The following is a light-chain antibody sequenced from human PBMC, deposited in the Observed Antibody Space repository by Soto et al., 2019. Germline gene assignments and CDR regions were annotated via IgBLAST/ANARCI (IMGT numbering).Light chain of an antibody. Sequence: DIQMSQSPSSLSASIGDRITITCRASQSISTYLNWYQQKPVKAPSLLIYGASTRQNGVPSRFSGSGSATDYTLTISSLQPEDFATYYCQQSFITPPLTFGGGTTVEMK. J-gene: IGKJ4*01. V-gene: IGKV1-39*01. CDR2: GAS. CDR3: QQSFITPPLT. CDR1: QSISTY.